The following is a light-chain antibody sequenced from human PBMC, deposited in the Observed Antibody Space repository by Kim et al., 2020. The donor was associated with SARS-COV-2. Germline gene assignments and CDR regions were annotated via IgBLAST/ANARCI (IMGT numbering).Light chain of an antibody. CDR3: AAWDDSLSGPV. Sequence: GQRVTISSSGRTSKNGSGYGYWYQRIQGRAPKLLIYTNNQRPSGVPDQFSGSKSGTSASLAISGLRSEDEADYYCAAWDDSLSGPVFGGGTQLTVL. V-gene: IGLV1-47*01. J-gene: IGLJ3*02. CDR1: TSKNGSGY. CDR2: TNN.